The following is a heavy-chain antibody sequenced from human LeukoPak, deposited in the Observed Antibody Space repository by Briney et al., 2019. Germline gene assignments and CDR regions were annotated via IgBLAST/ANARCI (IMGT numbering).Heavy chain of an antibody. CDR2: ISTSSSYI. Sequence: NPGGSLRLSCAASGFTFSTYNMNWVRQAPGKGLEWVSSISTSSSYIYYADSVKGRFTISRDNARNSLYLQMNTLRAEDTAVYSCARGADGVSSNSRGWFDPWGQGTLVTVSS. J-gene: IGHJ5*02. CDR3: ARGADGVSSNSRGWFDP. CDR1: GFTFSTYN. D-gene: IGHD2-15*01. V-gene: IGHV3-21*01.